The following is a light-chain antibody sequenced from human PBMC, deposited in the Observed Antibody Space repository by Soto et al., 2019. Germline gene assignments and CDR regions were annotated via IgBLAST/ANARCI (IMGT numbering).Light chain of an antibody. V-gene: IGKV3-11*01. J-gene: IGKJ2*01. CDR3: QQYYSTPYT. CDR1: QTINNY. CDR2: DAS. Sequence: IVLTQSPATLSLSAGERATLSCRASQTINNYLAWYQHKPGQPPRLLIYDASNRATGIPARFSGSGSGTDFTLTISSLEPEDVAVYYCQQYYSTPYTFGQGTKLEIK.